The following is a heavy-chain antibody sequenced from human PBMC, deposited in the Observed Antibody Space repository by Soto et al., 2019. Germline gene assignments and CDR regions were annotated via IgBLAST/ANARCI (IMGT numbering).Heavy chain of an antibody. V-gene: IGHV3-23*01. Sequence: EVQLLESGGGLVQPGGSLRLSCAASGFTFSSYAMSWVHQAPGKGLEWVSAISGSGGSTYYADSVTGRFTISRDNSKNKVYLQIDSLGPDDTAVDYCAKVGVRGVPSFFSMDVWGQGTTVTVSS. CDR3: AKVGVRGVPSFFSMDV. CDR2: ISGSGGST. J-gene: IGHJ6*02. CDR1: GFTFSSYA. D-gene: IGHD3-10*01.